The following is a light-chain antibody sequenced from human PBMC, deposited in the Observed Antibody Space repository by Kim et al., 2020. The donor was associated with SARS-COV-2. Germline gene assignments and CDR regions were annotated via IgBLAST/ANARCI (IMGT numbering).Light chain of an antibody. Sequence: CCTATSSDVGYYSSVSCYQQHPGKAPKLIMYDVSERASGVSNRFSGSQSGNTASLTISGLRAEDEADYYCNSHTTSSTYVFGSGTKVTVL. CDR1: SSDVGYYSS. J-gene: IGLJ1*01. CDR2: DVS. V-gene: IGLV2-14*04. CDR3: NSHTTSSTYV.